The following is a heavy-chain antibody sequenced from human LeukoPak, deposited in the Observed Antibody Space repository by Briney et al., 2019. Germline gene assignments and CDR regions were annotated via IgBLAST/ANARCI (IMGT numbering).Heavy chain of an antibody. CDR3: ARDPRREWEPVDY. J-gene: IGHJ4*02. Sequence: ASVKVSCKASGYTFTGYYMHWVRQAPGQGLEWMGWINPNSGGTNYAQKLQGRVTMTTDTSTSTAYMELRSLRSDDTAVYYCARDPRREWEPVDYWGQGTLVTVSS. V-gene: IGHV1-2*02. CDR1: GYTFTGYY. D-gene: IGHD1-26*01. CDR2: INPNSGGT.